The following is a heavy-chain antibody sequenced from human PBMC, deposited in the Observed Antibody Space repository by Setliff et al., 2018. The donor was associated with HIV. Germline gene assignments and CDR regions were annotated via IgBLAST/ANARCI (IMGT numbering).Heavy chain of an antibody. CDR1: GYTFTNYA. Sequence: GASVKVSCKASGYTFTNYAMHWVRQAPGQRLEWMGWISANNGNTNYAQKLQGRVTMTTDTSTSTAYMELRSLRSDDTAVYYCARHASTWYYESSGPHFDYWGQGTLVTVSS. D-gene: IGHD3-22*01. CDR2: ISANNGNT. J-gene: IGHJ4*02. CDR3: ARHASTWYYESSGPHFDY. V-gene: IGHV1-18*01.